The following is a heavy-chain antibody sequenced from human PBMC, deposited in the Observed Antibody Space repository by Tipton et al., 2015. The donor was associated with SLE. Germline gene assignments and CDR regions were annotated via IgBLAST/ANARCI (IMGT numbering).Heavy chain of an antibody. D-gene: IGHD6-13*01. Sequence: TLSLTCAVYGGSFSGYYWNWIRQPPGKGLEWIGEINDSGSTNYIPSLKSRVTISVDTSKNQFSLKLSSVTAADTAVYYCARSAGAAAGTFDYWGQGTLVTVSS. CDR2: INDSGST. CDR1: GGSFSGYY. J-gene: IGHJ4*02. CDR3: ARSAGAAAGTFDY. V-gene: IGHV4-34*01.